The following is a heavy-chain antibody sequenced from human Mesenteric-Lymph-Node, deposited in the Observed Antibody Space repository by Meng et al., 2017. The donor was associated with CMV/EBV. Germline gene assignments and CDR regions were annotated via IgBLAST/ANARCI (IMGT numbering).Heavy chain of an antibody. CDR1: GYSFTSYW. J-gene: IGHJ4*02. Sequence: KVSCKGSGYSFTSYWIGWVRQMPGKGLEWMGIIYPGDSDTRYSPSFQGQVTISADKSISTAYLQWSSLKASDTAMYYCARRVGDSSGYVDYWGQGTLVTVSS. CDR3: ARRVGDSSGYVDY. V-gene: IGHV5-51*01. D-gene: IGHD3-22*01. CDR2: IYPGDSDT.